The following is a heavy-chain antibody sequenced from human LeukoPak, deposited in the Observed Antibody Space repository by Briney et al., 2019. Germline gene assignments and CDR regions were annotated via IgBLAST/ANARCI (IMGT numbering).Heavy chain of an antibody. CDR1: GGSISSSSYY. CDR3: ARVPQLGVAEPYDSNIPYYGMDV. CDR2: IYYSGST. D-gene: IGHD3-22*01. V-gene: IGHV4-39*07. Sequence: PSETLSLTCTVSGGSISSSSYYWGWIRQPPGKGLEWIGSIYYSGSTCYNPSLKSRVTISVDTSKNQFSLKLSSVTAADTAVYYCARVPQLGVAEPYDSNIPYYGMDVWGQGTTVTVSS. J-gene: IGHJ6*02.